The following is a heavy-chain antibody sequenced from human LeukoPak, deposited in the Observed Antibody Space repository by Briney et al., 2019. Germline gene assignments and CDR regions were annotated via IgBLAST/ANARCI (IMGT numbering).Heavy chain of an antibody. CDR1: GDFIRSYI. V-gene: IGHV4-4*07. D-gene: IGHD1-26*01. Sequence: AETLILSWDFSGDFIRSYIGGWVRQPAGKGLEWIGRIYATGSTKFNPSLKSRLTMSMDTSTNQLSLKLSHKLTSVTAADTAVYFCSIEGNSESYYFLDLWGQGTLVTVSP. J-gene: IGHJ4*02. CDR2: IYATGST. CDR3: SIEGNSESYYFLDL.